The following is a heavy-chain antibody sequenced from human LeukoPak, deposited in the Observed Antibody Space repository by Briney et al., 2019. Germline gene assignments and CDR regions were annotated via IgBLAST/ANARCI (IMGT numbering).Heavy chain of an antibody. CDR2: IYYSGST. D-gene: IGHD6-13*01. V-gene: IGHV4-59*01. CDR3: ARDARLWYSSSWYFNWFDP. CDR1: GGSISSYY. J-gene: IGHJ5*02. Sequence: SETLSLTCTVSGGSISSYYWSWIRQPPGKGLEWIGYIYYSGSTNYNPSLKSRVTISVDTSKNQFSPKLSSVTAADTAVYYCARDARLWYSSSWYFNWFDPWGQGTLVTVSS.